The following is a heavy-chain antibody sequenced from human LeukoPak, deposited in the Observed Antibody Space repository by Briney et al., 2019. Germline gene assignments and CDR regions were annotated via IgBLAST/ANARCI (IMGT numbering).Heavy chain of an antibody. Sequence: GGSLRLSCAASGFTFSSYSMNWVRQAPGKGLEWVSSISSSSSYIYYADSVKGRFTISRDNAKNSLYLQMNSLGAEDTAVYYCARDRGDDSNPFDYWGQGTLVTVSS. CDR1: GFTFSSYS. J-gene: IGHJ4*02. D-gene: IGHD3-22*01. CDR3: ARDRGDDSNPFDY. CDR2: ISSSSSYI. V-gene: IGHV3-21*01.